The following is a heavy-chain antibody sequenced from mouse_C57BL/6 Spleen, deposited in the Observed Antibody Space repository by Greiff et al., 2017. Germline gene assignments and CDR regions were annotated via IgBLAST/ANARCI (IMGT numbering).Heavy chain of an antibody. J-gene: IGHJ4*01. CDR2: IDPSDSYT. V-gene: IGHV1-69*01. Sequence: QVQLQQPGAELVMPGASVKLSCKASGSTFTSYWMHWLKQRPGQGLEWIGEIDPSDSYTNYNQKFKGKSTLTVDKSSSTAYMQLSSLTSEDSAVYYCARGETAQAALYAMDYWGQGTSVTVSS. CDR1: GSTFTSYW. CDR3: ARGETAQAALYAMDY. D-gene: IGHD3-2*02.